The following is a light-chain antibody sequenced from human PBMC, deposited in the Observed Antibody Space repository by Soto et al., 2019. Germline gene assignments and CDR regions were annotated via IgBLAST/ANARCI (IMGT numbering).Light chain of an antibody. CDR1: ETVATN. Sequence: EVEMTQSPATLSVSPGERATLSCRASETVATNLAWYQQKPGQAPRLLISGASTRAAGISDRFRGSGSGTEFTLTISSLRSEDSAIYYCQQYFEWPPMTFGQGTKVDIK. J-gene: IGKJ1*01. CDR2: GAS. V-gene: IGKV3-15*01. CDR3: QQYFEWPPMT.